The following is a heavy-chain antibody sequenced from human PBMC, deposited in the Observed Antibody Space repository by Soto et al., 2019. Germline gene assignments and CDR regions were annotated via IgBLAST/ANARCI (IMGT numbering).Heavy chain of an antibody. CDR2: ISGSGGST. J-gene: IGHJ6*02. D-gene: IGHD3-3*01. V-gene: IGHV3-23*01. Sequence: GGSLRLSCAASGFTFSSYAMSWVRQAPGKGLEWVSAISGSGGSTYYADSVKGRFTISRDNSKNTLYLQMNSLRAEDTAVYYCAKVPAFGVVMYYYYGMDVWGQGTTVTVSS. CDR3: AKVPAFGVVMYYYYGMDV. CDR1: GFTFSSYA.